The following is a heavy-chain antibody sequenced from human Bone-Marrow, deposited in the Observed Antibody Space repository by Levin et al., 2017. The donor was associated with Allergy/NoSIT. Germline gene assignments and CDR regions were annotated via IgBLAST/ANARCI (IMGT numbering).Heavy chain of an antibody. CDR2: INPNSGGT. Sequence: GESLKISCKASGYTFTGYYMHWVRQAPGQGLEWMGWINPNSGGTNYAQKFQGRVTMTRDTSISTAYMELSRLRSDDTAVYYCARVDTASMVAFDIWGQGTMVTVSS. D-gene: IGHD5-18*01. V-gene: IGHV1-2*02. J-gene: IGHJ3*02. CDR3: ARVDTASMVAFDI. CDR1: GYTFTGYY.